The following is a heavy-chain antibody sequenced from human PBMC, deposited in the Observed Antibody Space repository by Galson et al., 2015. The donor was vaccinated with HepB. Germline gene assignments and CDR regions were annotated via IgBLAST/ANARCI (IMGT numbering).Heavy chain of an antibody. CDR1: GFTFSSYG. Sequence: SLRLSCAASGFTFSSYGMHWVRQAPGKGLEWVAVIWYDGSNKYYADSVKGRFTISRDNSKNTLYLQMNSLRAEDTAVYYCARVRGGGDYEPFDYWGQGTLVTVSS. CDR2: IWYDGSNK. CDR3: ARVRGGGDYEPFDY. D-gene: IGHD4-17*01. V-gene: IGHV3-33*01. J-gene: IGHJ4*02.